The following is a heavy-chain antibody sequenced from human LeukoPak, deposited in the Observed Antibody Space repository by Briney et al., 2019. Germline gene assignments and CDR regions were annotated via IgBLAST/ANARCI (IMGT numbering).Heavy chain of an antibody. V-gene: IGHV4-34*01. CDR3: ARSVVPAANNWFDP. J-gene: IGHJ5*02. CDR2: INHSGST. CDR1: GGSFSGYY. Sequence: SETLSLICAVYGGSFSGYYWSWIRQPPGKGLEWIGEINHSGSTNYNPSLKSRVTISVDTSKNQFSLKLSSVTAADTAVYYCARSVVPAANNWFDPWGQGTLVTVSS. D-gene: IGHD2-2*01.